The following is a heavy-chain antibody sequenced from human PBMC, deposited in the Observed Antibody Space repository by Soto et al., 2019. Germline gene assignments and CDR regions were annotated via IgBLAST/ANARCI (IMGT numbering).Heavy chain of an antibody. CDR1: GFIFRNFG. CDR2: ISGDGNDK. Sequence: QVQLVESGGGVVQPGSSLRLSCSASGFIFRNFGMHWVRRAPGKGLEWVATISGDGNDKYYPASMKGRFTISRDNFNNTLYLQLNSLRPEDTAVYHCVQGASTAHQPLDSWGQGVLVTVSS. V-gene: IGHV3-30*03. J-gene: IGHJ4*02. CDR3: VQGASTAHQPLDS. D-gene: IGHD1-26*01.